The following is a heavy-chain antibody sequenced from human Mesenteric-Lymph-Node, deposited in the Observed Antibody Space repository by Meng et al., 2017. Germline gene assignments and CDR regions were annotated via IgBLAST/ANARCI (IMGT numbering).Heavy chain of an antibody. CDR3: ARHHHSPTFDY. J-gene: IGHJ4*02. CDR1: GVSSSTMSYV. D-gene: IGHD1-14*01. Sequence: QRQRLESGPGLVGPSETLSLKGSGSGVSSSTMSYVWAWPGQTLGGGRECIGSVVYSGTTYYTSSLKSRVSISVDTSKNQFSRKLSSVTAADTAVYYCARHHHSPTFDYWGQGTLVTVSS. CDR2: VVYSGTT. V-gene: IGHV4-39*01.